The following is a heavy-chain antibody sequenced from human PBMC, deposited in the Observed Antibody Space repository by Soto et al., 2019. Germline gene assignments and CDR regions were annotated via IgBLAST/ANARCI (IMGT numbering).Heavy chain of an antibody. J-gene: IGHJ4*02. D-gene: IGHD2-2*01. CDR2: ISAYNGNT. CDR3: AFRYCIRTSCSSDYFDY. Sequence: ASVKVSCKTSGYTFTDYGISWVRQAPGQGLEWMGWISAYNGNTNYAQKLQGRVTMTTDTSTGTAYMELRSLRSDDTAVYYCAFRYCIRTSCSSDYFDYWGQGTLVTVS. CDR1: GYTFTDYG. V-gene: IGHV1-18*01.